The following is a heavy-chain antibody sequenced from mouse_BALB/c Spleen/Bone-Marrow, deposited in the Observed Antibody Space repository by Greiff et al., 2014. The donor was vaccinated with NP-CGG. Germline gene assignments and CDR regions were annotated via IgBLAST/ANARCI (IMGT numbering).Heavy chain of an antibody. Sequence: VQLQQSGPELVKPGASVRISCKASGYTFTSYYIHWVKQRPGQGLEWIGWIYPGNVNTKYNEKLKSKATLTADKSSSTAYMQLSSLTSEDSAVYFCARERRSRAMDYWGQGTSVTVSS. J-gene: IGHJ4*01. CDR2: IYPGNVNT. CDR1: GYTFTSYY. CDR3: ARERRSRAMDY. V-gene: IGHV1S56*01.